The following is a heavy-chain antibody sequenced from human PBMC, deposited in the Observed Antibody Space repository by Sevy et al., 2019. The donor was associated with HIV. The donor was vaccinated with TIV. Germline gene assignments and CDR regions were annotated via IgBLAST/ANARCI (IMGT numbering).Heavy chain of an antibody. CDR2: IIPIFGTA. CDR1: GDTFSSYA. J-gene: IGHJ3*02. Sequence: ASVKVSCKASGDTFSSYAISWVRQAPGQGLEWMGGIIPIFGTANYAQKFQGRVTITADKSTSTAYMELSSLRSEDTAVYYCARGAYYDSSGLIGAFDIWGQGIMVTVSS. D-gene: IGHD3-22*01. V-gene: IGHV1-69*06. CDR3: ARGAYYDSSGLIGAFDI.